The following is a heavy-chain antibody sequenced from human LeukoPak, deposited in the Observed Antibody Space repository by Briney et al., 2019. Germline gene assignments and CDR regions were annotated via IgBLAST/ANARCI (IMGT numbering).Heavy chain of an antibody. J-gene: IGHJ4*02. CDR2: INAGNGNT. CDR1: GYTFTSYA. D-gene: IGHD1-26*01. Sequence: ASVKVSCKASGYTFTSYAMHWVRQAPGQRLEWMGWINAGNGNTKYSQKFQGRVTITRDTSASTAYMELRSLRSDDTAVYYCARLIPSGSYYEDYWGQGTLVTVSS. V-gene: IGHV1-3*01. CDR3: ARLIPSGSYYEDY.